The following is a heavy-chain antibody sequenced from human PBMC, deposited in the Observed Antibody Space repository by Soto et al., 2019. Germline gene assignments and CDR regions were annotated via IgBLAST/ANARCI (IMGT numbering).Heavy chain of an antibody. Sequence: QVQLQESGPGLVKPSETLSLTCTVSGGSISSYYRSWIRQPPGKGLEWIVYIYYSGSTNYNLSLKSRVNISVDTSKNPYSLKRSTVTAADTAVYYCARHALSSYSGYDYPRYYFDYWGQGTLVTVSS. J-gene: IGHJ4*02. CDR3: ARHALSSYSGYDYPRYYFDY. V-gene: IGHV4-59*08. CDR1: GGSISSYY. D-gene: IGHD5-12*01. CDR2: IYYSGST.